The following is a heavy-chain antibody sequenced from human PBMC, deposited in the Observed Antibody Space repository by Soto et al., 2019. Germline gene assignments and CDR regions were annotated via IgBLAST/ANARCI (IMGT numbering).Heavy chain of an antibody. CDR1: GCTLTSFC. CDR2: INTGNGDT. D-gene: IGHD1-26*01. Sequence: ASVQVSCMASGCTLTSFCLYWVRQAPGERLEWMAWINTGNGDTKYSQRFQGRVTITRKTSASSAYMDLSSLRSEDTAVYYWARGRSQFLAGETSVNYFDYWGQGTLVTSPQ. J-gene: IGHJ4*02. V-gene: IGHV1-3*04. CDR3: ARGRSQFLAGETSVNYFDY.